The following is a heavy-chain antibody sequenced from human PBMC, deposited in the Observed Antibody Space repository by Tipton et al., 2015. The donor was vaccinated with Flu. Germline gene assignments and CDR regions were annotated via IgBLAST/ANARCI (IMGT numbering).Heavy chain of an antibody. CDR1: GFTFARYA. CDR2: VSGGGGTT. CDR3: AKVIPELVSGLDY. V-gene: IGHV3-23*01. Sequence: SLRLSCAASGFTFARYAMSWVRQAPGKGLEWVASVSGGGGTTYFAASVRGRFTISRDNLKNTLFLQMNSLRAEDTAIYYCAKVIPELVSGLDYWGQGTLVTVSS. J-gene: IGHJ4*02. D-gene: IGHD5/OR15-5a*01.